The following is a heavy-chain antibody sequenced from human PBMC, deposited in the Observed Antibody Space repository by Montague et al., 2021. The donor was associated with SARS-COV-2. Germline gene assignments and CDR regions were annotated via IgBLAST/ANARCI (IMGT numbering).Heavy chain of an antibody. J-gene: IGHJ5*02. CDR3: ARNIGWYSHDR. V-gene: IGHV4-59*08. CDR2: IYKSEKT. D-gene: IGHD6-19*01. CDR1: GDSISRYY. Sequence: ETLSLTCTVSGDSISRYYWTWIRQSPGRGLEWIGYIYKSEKTNYTPSLKNRVTISEDTSKNQFSLKLRSVTAADTAVYYCARNIGWYSHDRWGQGTLVSVSS.